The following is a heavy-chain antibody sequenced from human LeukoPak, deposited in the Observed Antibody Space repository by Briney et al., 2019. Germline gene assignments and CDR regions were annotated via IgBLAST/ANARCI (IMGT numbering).Heavy chain of an antibody. J-gene: IGHJ4*02. Sequence: GGSLRLSCAASGFTFSGSALHWVRQASGKGLEWVGRIRSTANGYATAYAASVKGRFTISRDDSKNTLYLQMNSLKTEDTAVYYCTTDRGTMIVVDTFDYWGQGTLVTVSS. CDR1: GFTFSGSA. CDR3: TTDRGTMIVVDTFDY. CDR2: IRSTANGYAT. D-gene: IGHD3-22*01. V-gene: IGHV3-73*01.